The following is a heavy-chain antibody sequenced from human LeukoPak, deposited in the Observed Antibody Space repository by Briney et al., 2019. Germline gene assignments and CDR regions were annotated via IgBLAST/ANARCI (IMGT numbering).Heavy chain of an antibody. J-gene: IGHJ3*02. Sequence: GGSLRLSCAASGFTLSSYAMSWVRQAPGKGLEWVSAISDTGNTYHADSVKGRFTISRDNAKNSLYLQMNSLRAEDTAVYYCARDKLGSPDAFDIWGQGTMVTVSS. CDR1: GFTLSSYA. D-gene: IGHD1-26*01. CDR2: ISDTGNT. CDR3: ARDKLGSPDAFDI. V-gene: IGHV3-23*01.